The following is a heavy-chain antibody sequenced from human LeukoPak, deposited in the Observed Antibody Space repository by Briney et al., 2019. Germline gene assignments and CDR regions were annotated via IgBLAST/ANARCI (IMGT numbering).Heavy chain of an antibody. CDR1: GFTFRSSG. CDR2: IWYDGNEI. V-gene: IGHV3-30*19. CDR3: AREQQGRRAAFDY. Sequence: GRSLRLSCAASGFTFRSSGMHWVRQTPGKGLEWVAFIWYDGNEIYYADSVKGRLTISRDNSRNTLYLQMNSLRTEDTAVYYCAREQQGRRAAFDYWGQGTPVTVSS. D-gene: IGHD1-1*01. J-gene: IGHJ4*02.